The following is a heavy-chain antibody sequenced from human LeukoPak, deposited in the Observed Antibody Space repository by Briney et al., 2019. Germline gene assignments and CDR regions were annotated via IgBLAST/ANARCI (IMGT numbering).Heavy chain of an antibody. J-gene: IGHJ3*02. Sequence: SGPTLVKPTQTLTLTCTFSGFSLSTSGVGVGWIRQPPGKALEWLALIYWNDDKRYSPSLKSRLTITKDTSKSQVVLTMTNMDPVDTATYYCALSKAPGAFDIWGQGTMVTVSS. CDR1: GFSLSTSGVG. D-gene: IGHD2/OR15-2a*01. CDR2: IYWNDDK. CDR3: ALSKAPGAFDI. V-gene: IGHV2-5*01.